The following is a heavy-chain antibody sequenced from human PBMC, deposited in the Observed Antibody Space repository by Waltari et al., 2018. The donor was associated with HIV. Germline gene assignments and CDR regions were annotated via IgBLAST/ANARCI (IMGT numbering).Heavy chain of an antibody. V-gene: IGHV4-61*02. CDR3: ARANVLRYPRGYDY. CDR1: GGSISSGSYY. CDR2: IYTSGST. D-gene: IGHD3-9*01. Sequence: QVQLQESGPGLVKPSQTLSLTCTVSGGSISSGSYYWSWIRQPAGKGLEWIGRIYTSGSTNYNPSLKSRVTISVDTSKNQFSLKLSSVTAADTAVYYCARANVLRYPRGYDYWGQGTLVTVSS. J-gene: IGHJ4*02.